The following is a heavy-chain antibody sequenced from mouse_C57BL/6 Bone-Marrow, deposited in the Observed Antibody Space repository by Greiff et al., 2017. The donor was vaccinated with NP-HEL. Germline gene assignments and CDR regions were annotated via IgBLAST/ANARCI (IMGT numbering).Heavy chain of an antibody. CDR2: ISDGGSYT. D-gene: IGHD2-2*01. CDR1: GFTFSSYA. V-gene: IGHV5-4*03. J-gene: IGHJ4*01. CDR3: ARAYYGYHYYAMDY. Sequence: EVMLVESGGGLVKPGGSLKLSCAASGFTFSSYAMSWVRQTPEKRLEWVATISDGGSYTYYPDNVKGRFTISRDNAKNNLYLQMSHLKSEDTAMYYCARAYYGYHYYAMDYWGQGTSVTVSS.